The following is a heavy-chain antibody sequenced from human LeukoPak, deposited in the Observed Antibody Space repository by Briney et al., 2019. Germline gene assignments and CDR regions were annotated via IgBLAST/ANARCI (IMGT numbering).Heavy chain of an antibody. V-gene: IGHV1-18*01. CDR1: GYTFTSYG. D-gene: IGHD6-13*01. CDR2: ISAYNGNT. Sequence: ASVKVSCKASGYTFTSYGISWVRQAPGQGLEWMGWISAYNGNTNYAQKLQGRVTMTIDTSTSTAYMELRSLRSDDTAVYYCASRSSSWYGGDAFDIWGQGTMVTVSS. CDR3: ASRSSSWYGGDAFDI. J-gene: IGHJ3*02.